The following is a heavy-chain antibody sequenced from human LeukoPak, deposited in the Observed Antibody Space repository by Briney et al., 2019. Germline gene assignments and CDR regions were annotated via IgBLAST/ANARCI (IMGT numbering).Heavy chain of an antibody. Sequence: SETPSLTCAVYGGSFSGYYWSWIRQPPGKGLEWIGEINHSGSTNYNPSLKSRVTISVDTSKNQFSLKLSSVTAADTAVYYCAREARTTMTTFGVNDAFDIWGQGTMVTVSS. D-gene: IGHD4-17*01. CDR2: INHSGST. V-gene: IGHV4-34*01. J-gene: IGHJ3*02. CDR1: GGSFSGYY. CDR3: AREARTTMTTFGVNDAFDI.